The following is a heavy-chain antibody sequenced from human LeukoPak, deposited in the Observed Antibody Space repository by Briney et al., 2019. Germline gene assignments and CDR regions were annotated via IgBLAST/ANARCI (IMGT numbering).Heavy chain of an antibody. D-gene: IGHD2-15*01. CDR3: AMELVAAYDAFDI. J-gene: IGHJ3*02. Sequence: PSQTLSLTCTVSGGSISSGDYYWSWIRQPPGKGLEWLGYIYYSGSTYYNPSLKSRVTISVDTSKNQFSLKLSSVTAADTAVYYCAMELVAAYDAFDIWGQGTMVTVSS. CDR1: GGSISSGDYY. V-gene: IGHV4-30-4*08. CDR2: IYYSGST.